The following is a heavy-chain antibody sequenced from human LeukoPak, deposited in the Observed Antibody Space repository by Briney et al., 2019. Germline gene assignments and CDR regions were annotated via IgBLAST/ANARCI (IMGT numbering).Heavy chain of an antibody. V-gene: IGHV1-2*02. Sequence: ASVKVSCKASGYTFIGYYMHWVRQAPGQGLEWMGWINPNSGGTNYAQKFQGRVTMTRDTSISTAYMELSRLRSDDTAVYYCARDSDYGDYEGGYWGQGTLVTVSS. CDR3: ARDSDYGDYEGGY. CDR2: INPNSGGT. D-gene: IGHD4-17*01. CDR1: GYTFIGYY. J-gene: IGHJ4*02.